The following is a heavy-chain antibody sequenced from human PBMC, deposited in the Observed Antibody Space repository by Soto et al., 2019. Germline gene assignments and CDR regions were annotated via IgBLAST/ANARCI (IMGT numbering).Heavy chain of an antibody. CDR1: GYTFNNYG. D-gene: IGHD3-22*01. V-gene: IGHV1-18*01. J-gene: IGHJ4*02. Sequence: QVQLVQSGAEVRKPGASVKVSCKASGYTFNNYGFNWVRQAPGQGLEWMAWINAYNGDTNYAQKVQGIVTVTTDRSTSTAYMELRSLRSDDTAVYYCARDGSLGDSSGYYYGMGYWGQGTLVTVSS. CDR3: ARDGSLGDSSGYYYGMGY. CDR2: INAYNGDT.